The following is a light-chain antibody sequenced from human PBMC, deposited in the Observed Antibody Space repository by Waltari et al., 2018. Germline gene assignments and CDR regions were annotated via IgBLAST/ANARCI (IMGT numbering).Light chain of an antibody. CDR3: QQSYSTPYT. Sequence: DIQMTQSPSSLSASVGDRVTITCRASQSISNYLNGYQQKPGKAPKLLIYAASTLQSGVPSRFSGSGSGTDFTLTISSLQPEDFATYYCQQSYSTPYTFGQGTKLEIK. CDR1: QSISNY. CDR2: AAS. V-gene: IGKV1-39*01. J-gene: IGKJ2*01.